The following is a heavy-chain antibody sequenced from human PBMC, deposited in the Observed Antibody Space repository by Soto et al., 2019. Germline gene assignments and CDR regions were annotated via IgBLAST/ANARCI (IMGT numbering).Heavy chain of an antibody. CDR2: IFYSESTNYSGST. D-gene: IGHD1-26*01. J-gene: IGHJ4*02. CDR1: GGSISSYY. CDR3: ARYSGTYYVY. Sequence: PSETLSLTCTVSGGSISSYYWSWIRQPPGKGLEWIGFIFYSESTNYSGSTNYNPSLKSRVTMSVDTSKNQFSLKLSSVTAADTAVDYCARYSGTYYVYWGQGTLVTVSS. V-gene: IGHV4-59*01.